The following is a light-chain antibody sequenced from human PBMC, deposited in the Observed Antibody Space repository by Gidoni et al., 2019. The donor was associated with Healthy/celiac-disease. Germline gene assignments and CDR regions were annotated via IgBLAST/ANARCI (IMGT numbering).Light chain of an antibody. Sequence: QSALTQPRSVSGSPGQSFTISCTGTSSYVGGYNYVSWYQQHPGKAPKLMMYDVSKRPSVVPDRFSGSKSGNTAALTISGLQAEDEADYYCCSYAGSQVFGGGTKRTVL. CDR1: SSYVGGYNY. J-gene: IGLJ2*01. V-gene: IGLV2-11*01. CDR3: CSYAGSQV. CDR2: DVS.